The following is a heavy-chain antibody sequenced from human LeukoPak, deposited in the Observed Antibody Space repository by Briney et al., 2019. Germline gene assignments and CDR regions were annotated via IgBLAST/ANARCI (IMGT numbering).Heavy chain of an antibody. CDR3: ARGPSSSRRYYDSSGYYYVRKNYFDY. CDR1: GGSFSGYY. Sequence: SETLSLTCAVYGGSFSGYYWSWIRQPPGKGLEWIGEINHSGSTNYNPSLKSRDTISVDTSKNQFSLKLSSVTAADTAVYYCARGPSSSRRYYDSSGYYYVRKNYFDYWGQGTLVTVSS. D-gene: IGHD3-22*01. J-gene: IGHJ4*02. CDR2: INHSGST. V-gene: IGHV4-34*01.